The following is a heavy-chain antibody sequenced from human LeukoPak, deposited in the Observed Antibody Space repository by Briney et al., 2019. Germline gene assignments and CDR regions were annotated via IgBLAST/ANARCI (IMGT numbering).Heavy chain of an antibody. J-gene: IGHJ6*02. CDR3: AREAVMPVAPVGIGTSDRPLYEYYALDV. CDR2: IYGDDET. CDR1: GFTITTNY. V-gene: IGHV3-53*01. Sequence: GGSRRLSCAASGFTITTNYMSWVRQAPGRGLEWVAVIYGDDETNYSDSVKGRFTISRDNSKNTFYLQMNSLRAEDTAVYYCAREAVMPVAPVGIGTSDRPLYEYYALDVWGQGTTVTV. D-gene: IGHD1-1*01.